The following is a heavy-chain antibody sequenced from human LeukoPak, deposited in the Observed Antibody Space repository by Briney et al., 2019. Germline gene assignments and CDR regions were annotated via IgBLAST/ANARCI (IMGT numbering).Heavy chain of an antibody. J-gene: IGHJ4*02. CDR1: GGSISSYY. Sequence: SETLSLTCTVSGGSISSYYWSWIRQPPGKGLEWIGYIYYSGGTNYNPSLKSRVTISVDTSKNQFSLKLSSVTATDTAVYYCARVDGSGRQNWGQGTLVTVSS. D-gene: IGHD3-10*01. V-gene: IGHV4-59*01. CDR3: ARVDGSGRQN. CDR2: IYYSGGT.